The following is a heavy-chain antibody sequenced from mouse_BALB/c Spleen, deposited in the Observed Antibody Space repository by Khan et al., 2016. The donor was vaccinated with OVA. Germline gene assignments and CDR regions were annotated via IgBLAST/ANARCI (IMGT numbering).Heavy chain of an antibody. Sequence: QVRLQQSGTELARPGASVKLSCKTSRYIFTSYWIHWVKQRSGQGLEWIARIYPGTGSIHYNEKFKGKATLTADNSSSTAYMQLSSLKSEDSAVYCCARDNGLHYYGMDYWGQGTSATVSS. J-gene: IGHJ4*01. CDR1: RYIFTSYW. V-gene: IGHV1S132*01. CDR3: ARDNGLHYYGMDY. D-gene: IGHD1-1*01. CDR2: IYPGTGSI.